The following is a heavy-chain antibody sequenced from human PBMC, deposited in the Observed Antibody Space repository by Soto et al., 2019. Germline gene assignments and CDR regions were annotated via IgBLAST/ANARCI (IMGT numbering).Heavy chain of an antibody. D-gene: IGHD3-16*01. CDR3: AGGSNSEVTNFDY. J-gene: IGHJ4*02. CDR1: GGSISSGDCY. Sequence: SETLSLTCTVAGGSISSGDCYWSWIRQPPGKGLEWIGYIYYSGSTYYNPSLKSRLAISLDTSNNQFSLQLNSVTASDTAVYYCAGGSNSEVTNFDYWGQGTLVTVSS. V-gene: IGHV4-30-4*01. CDR2: IYYSGST.